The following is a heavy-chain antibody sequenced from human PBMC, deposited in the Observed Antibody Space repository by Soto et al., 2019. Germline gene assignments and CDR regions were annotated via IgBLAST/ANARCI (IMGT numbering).Heavy chain of an antibody. CDR2: ISAYNGNT. CDR3: ASSSSGGSCDY. Sequence: GASVKVCCKASGDTFTSYGISWVRQAPGQGLEWMGWISAYNGNTNYAQKLQGRVTMTTDTSTSTAYMELRSLRSDDTAVYYCASSSSGGSCDYWGQGTLVTVSS. J-gene: IGHJ4*02. CDR1: GDTFTSYG. V-gene: IGHV1-18*01. D-gene: IGHD2-15*01.